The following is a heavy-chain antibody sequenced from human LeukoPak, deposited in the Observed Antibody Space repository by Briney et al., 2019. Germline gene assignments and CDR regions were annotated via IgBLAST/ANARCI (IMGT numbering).Heavy chain of an antibody. Sequence: GGSLRLSCAASRFTFNTYGMNWVRQAPGKGLEWVAVIWYDGSIKYYAESVKGRFTVSRDNSENTLYLQMNSLRAEDTAVYYCAKDVSRGGSYGLGAFDIWGPGTMVTVSS. D-gene: IGHD1-26*01. CDR3: AKDVSRGGSYGLGAFDI. J-gene: IGHJ3*02. CDR1: RFTFNTYG. CDR2: IWYDGSIK. V-gene: IGHV3-33*06.